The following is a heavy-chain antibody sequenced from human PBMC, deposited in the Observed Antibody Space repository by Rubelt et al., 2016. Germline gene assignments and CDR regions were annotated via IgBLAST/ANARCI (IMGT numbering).Heavy chain of an antibody. V-gene: IGHV4-34*01. D-gene: IGHD6-6*01. J-gene: IGHJ1*01. CDR2: INHSGST. CDR3: ARGGIAARLQH. CDR1: GGSFSGYY. Sequence: QVQLQQWGAGLLKPSETLSLTCAVYGGSFSGYYWSWIRQPPGKGLEWIGEINHSGSTNYNPSLKRRVTISVDTSKNQFSLKLSSVTAADTAVYYCARGGIAARLQHWGQGTLVTVSS.